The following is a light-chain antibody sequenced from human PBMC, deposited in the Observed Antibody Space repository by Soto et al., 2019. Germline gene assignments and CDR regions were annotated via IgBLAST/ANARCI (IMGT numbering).Light chain of an antibody. V-gene: IGLV1-51*01. Sequence: QSVLTQPPSVSAAPGQRVTISCSGSTSNIGNNFVSWYQQLPGTAPKLVIYDNNKRPSGIPGRFSGSKSGTSATLGITGLQPGDEADYFCGTWDSSLSANGVFGGGTKLTVL. CDR1: TSNIGNNF. J-gene: IGLJ3*02. CDR2: DNN. CDR3: GTWDSSLSANGV.